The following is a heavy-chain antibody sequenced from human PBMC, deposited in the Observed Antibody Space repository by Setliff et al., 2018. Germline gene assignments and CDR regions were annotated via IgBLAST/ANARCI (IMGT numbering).Heavy chain of an antibody. D-gene: IGHD3-22*01. J-gene: IGHJ4*02. Sequence: ASVKVSCKASGYSFTNYDINWVRQATGQGLEWMGWINPNSGNTDYAQKFQGRVTMTTDTSTSTAYMELRSLRSDDTAVYYCARLWISYESNTYFYPKYFDFWGQGTLVTVSS. CDR3: ARLWISYESNTYFYPKYFDF. V-gene: IGHV1-8*02. CDR2: INPNSGNT. CDR1: GYSFTNYD.